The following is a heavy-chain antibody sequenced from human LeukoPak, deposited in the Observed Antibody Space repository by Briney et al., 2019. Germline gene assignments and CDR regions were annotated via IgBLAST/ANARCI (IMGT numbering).Heavy chain of an antibody. CDR3: ARAAAAKVAGWFGP. V-gene: IGHV4-34*01. CDR2: INHSGST. CDR1: GGSFSGYY. D-gene: IGHD6-13*01. Sequence: SETLSLTCAVYGGSFSGYYWSWIRQPPGKGLEWIGEINHSGSTNYNPSLKSRVTISVDTSKNQFSLKLSSVTAADTAVYYCARAAAAKVAGWFGPWGQGTLVTVSS. J-gene: IGHJ5*02.